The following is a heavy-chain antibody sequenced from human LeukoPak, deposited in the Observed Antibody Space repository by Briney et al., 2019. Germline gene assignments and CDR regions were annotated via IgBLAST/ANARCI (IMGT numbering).Heavy chain of an antibody. V-gene: IGHV4-59*01. Sequence: SETLSLTCSVSGGSINSYQWSWIRQSPGKGLEWIGYIYFTGTTNYNPSLKSRVTISIDMPKNQFSLKLKSVTAADTAVYYCARELFQYQLLGAGNWFDPWGQGTLVTVSS. J-gene: IGHJ5*02. D-gene: IGHD2-2*01. CDR1: GGSINSYQ. CDR3: ARELFQYQLLGAGNWFDP. CDR2: IYFTGTT.